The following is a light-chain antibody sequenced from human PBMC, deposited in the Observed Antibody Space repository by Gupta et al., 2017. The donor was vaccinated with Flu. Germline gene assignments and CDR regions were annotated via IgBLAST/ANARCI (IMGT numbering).Light chain of an antibody. J-gene: IGKJ1*01. Sequence: GILFLSPGERATRSCGARQSVRTRYLAWYQQKPGQAPRLLIYGASSRATGIPERFSGSGSGTEFTLTISRLEPEDFAVYYCQHEGSSPKTFGQGTKVEIK. CDR1: QSVRTRY. V-gene: IGKV3-20*01. CDR3: QHEGSSPKT. CDR2: GAS.